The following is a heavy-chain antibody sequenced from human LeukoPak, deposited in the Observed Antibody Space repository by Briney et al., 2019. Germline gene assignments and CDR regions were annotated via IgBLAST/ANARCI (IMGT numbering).Heavy chain of an antibody. CDR2: ISYDGSNK. Sequence: GGSLRLSCAASGFTFSSYGMPWVRQAPGKGLEWVAVISYDGSNKYYADSVKGRFTISRDNSKNTLYLQMNSLRAEDTAVYYCAKDSGEFYYYYGMDVWGQGTTVTVSS. V-gene: IGHV3-30*18. CDR1: GFTFSSYG. J-gene: IGHJ6*02. CDR3: AKDSGEFYYYYGMDV. D-gene: IGHD3-10*01.